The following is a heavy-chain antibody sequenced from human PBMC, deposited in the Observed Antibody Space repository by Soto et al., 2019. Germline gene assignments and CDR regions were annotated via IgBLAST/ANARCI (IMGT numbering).Heavy chain of an antibody. CDR2: ISTSGAPI. J-gene: IGHJ4*02. CDR3: AGVKRSSNYAAGSYY. Sequence: EVQLLESGGGLVQPGGSLRLSCAASGFTFSSYAMSWVRQAPGKGLEWVSVISTSGAPIQYADSVKGRFTISRDNSKNTLYLQMNSLRVEDTAVYYCAGVKRSSNYAAGSYYWGQGTLVTVSS. V-gene: IGHV3-23*01. D-gene: IGHD4-4*01. CDR1: GFTFSSYA.